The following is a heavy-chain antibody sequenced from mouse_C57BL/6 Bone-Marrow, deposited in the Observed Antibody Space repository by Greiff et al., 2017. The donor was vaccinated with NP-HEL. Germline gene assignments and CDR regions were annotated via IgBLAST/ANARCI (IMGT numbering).Heavy chain of an antibody. D-gene: IGHD1-1*01. J-gene: IGHJ1*03. CDR1: GFTFSSYA. Sequence: EVKLVESGAGLVKPGGSLKLSCAASGFTFSSYAMSWVRQTPEKRLEWVAYISSGGDYIYYADTVKGRFTISRDNARNTLYLQMSSLKSEDTAMYYCTRGGTTPYFDVWGTGTTVTVSS. V-gene: IGHV5-9-1*02. CDR3: TRGGTTPYFDV. CDR2: ISSGGDYI.